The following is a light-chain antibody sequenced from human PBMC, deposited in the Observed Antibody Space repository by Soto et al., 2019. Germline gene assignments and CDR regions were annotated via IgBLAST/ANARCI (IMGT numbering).Light chain of an antibody. V-gene: IGKV1-33*01. J-gene: IGKJ4*01. CDR1: QDISTY. CDR3: QQYDNLPLT. CDR2: DAS. Sequence: DLQMTQSPSSLSASVGDRVTITCQASQDISTYLNWYQQNPGKAPKLLIYDASNLETGVPSRFSGSGSGTDFTFTISSLQAEDIATYYCQQYDNLPLTFGGGTKVEIK.